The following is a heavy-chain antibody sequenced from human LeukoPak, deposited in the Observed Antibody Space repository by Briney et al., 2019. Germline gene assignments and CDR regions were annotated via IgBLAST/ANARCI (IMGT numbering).Heavy chain of an antibody. CDR1: GFTFSSYA. Sequence: PGGSLRLSCAGSGFTFSSYAMSWVRQAPGQGLEWVSVISDSEDYTSYADSVRGRFTISRDNSRNTLYLQMISLRPEDTAVYYCAKDTSIGKYCTNGVCSPFDYWGQGTLVTVSS. J-gene: IGHJ4*02. CDR3: AKDTSIGKYCTNGVCSPFDY. V-gene: IGHV3-23*01. D-gene: IGHD2-8*01. CDR2: ISDSEDYT.